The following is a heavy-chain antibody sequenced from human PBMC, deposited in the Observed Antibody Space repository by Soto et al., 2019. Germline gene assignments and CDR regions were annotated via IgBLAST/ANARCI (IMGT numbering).Heavy chain of an antibody. D-gene: IGHD6-13*01. CDR3: ARDVSYSSSWYYYYYGMDV. CDR2: ISAYNGNT. J-gene: IGHJ6*02. V-gene: IGHV1-18*01. Sequence: GASVKVSCKASGYTFTSYGISWVRQAPGQGLERMGWISAYNGNTNYAQKLQGRVTMTTDTSTSTAYMELRSLRSDDTAVYYCARDVSYSSSWYYYYYGMDVWGQGTTVTVSS. CDR1: GYTFTSYG.